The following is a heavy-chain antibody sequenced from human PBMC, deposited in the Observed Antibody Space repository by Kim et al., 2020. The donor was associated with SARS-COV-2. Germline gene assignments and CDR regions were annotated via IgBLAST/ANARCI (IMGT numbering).Heavy chain of an antibody. V-gene: IGHV3-30*07. CDR3: AGGPGCGGDCYYPVSFQH. D-gene: IGHD2-21*02. Sequence: KGRFTISRDNSKNTLYLQMNSLRAEDTAVYYCAGGPGCGGDCYYPVSFQHWGQGTLVTVSS. J-gene: IGHJ1*01.